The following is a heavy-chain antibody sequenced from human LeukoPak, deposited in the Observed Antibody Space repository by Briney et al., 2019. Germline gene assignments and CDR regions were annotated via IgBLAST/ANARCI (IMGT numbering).Heavy chain of an antibody. J-gene: IGHJ4*02. CDR2: IYYSGST. CDR3: AGGDYGDYLFDY. Sequence: SETLSLTCTVSGGSISSGGYYWSWIRQHPGKGLEWIGYIYYSGSTYYNPSLKSRVTISVDTSKDQFSLKLSSVTAADTAVYYCAGGDYGDYLFDYWGQGTLVTVSS. CDR1: GGSISSGGYY. V-gene: IGHV4-61*08. D-gene: IGHD4-17*01.